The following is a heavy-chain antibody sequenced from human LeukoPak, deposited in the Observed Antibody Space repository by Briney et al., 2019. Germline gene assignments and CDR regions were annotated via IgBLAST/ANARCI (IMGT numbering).Heavy chain of an antibody. CDR3: AREDNYYGSGTPFDY. CDR2: ISSTSSYI. J-gene: IGHJ4*02. CDR1: GFTFSTYS. V-gene: IGHV3-21*01. D-gene: IGHD3-10*01. Sequence: GGSLRLSCAASGFTFSTYSMNWVRQVPGRGLEWVSSISSTSSYIYYADSVKGRFTISRDNAKNSLYLQMNSLRAEDTAVYYCAREDNYYGSGTPFDYWGQGTLVTVSS.